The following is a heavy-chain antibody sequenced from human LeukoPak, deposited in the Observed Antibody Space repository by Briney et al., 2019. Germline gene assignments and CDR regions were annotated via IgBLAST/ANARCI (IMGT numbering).Heavy chain of an antibody. D-gene: IGHD3-9*01. CDR1: GYTFTSYG. Sequence: ASVKVSCKASGYTFTSYGISWVRQAPGQGLEWMGWISAYNGSTNYAQKLQGRVTMTTDTSTSTAYMELRSLRSDDTAVYYCVRYFDWLSTLDYWGQGTLVTVSS. CDR3: VRYFDWLSTLDY. J-gene: IGHJ4*02. V-gene: IGHV1-18*01. CDR2: ISAYNGST.